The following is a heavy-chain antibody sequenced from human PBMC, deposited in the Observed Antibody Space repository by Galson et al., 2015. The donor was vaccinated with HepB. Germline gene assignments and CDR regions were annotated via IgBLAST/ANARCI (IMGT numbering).Heavy chain of an antibody. CDR2: ISGSGGST. CDR3: AKERRWDDYVWGSYRYRAFDY. V-gene: IGHV3-23*01. CDR1: GFTFSSYA. J-gene: IGHJ4*02. Sequence: SLRLSCAASGFTFSSYAMSWVRQAPGKGLEWVSAISGSGGSTYYADSVKGRFTISRDNSKNTLYLQMNGLRAEDTAVYYCAKERRWDDYVWGSYRYRAFDYWGQGTLVTVSS. D-gene: IGHD3-16*02.